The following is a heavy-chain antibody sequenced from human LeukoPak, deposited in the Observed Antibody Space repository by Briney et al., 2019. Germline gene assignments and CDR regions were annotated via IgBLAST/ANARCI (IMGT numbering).Heavy chain of an antibody. V-gene: IGHV3-23*01. Sequence: PGGSLRLSCAASGFTFNNYAMSWVRQAPGKGLEWVSALSGSADGIYYADSVKGRFTISRDNSQNTLCLQMNSLRAEDTAVYYCARGLPGSDTSDYWGQGTLVTVSS. D-gene: IGHD2-21*02. J-gene: IGHJ4*02. CDR2: LSGSADGI. CDR3: ARGLPGSDTSDY. CDR1: GFTFNNYA.